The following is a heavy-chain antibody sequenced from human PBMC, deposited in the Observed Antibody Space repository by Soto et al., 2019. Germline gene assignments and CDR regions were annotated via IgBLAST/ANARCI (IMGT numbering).Heavy chain of an antibody. CDR3: AKVPDYGVLGYFDY. CDR2: ISGSGGST. CDR1: GFTFISYA. V-gene: IGHV3-23*01. D-gene: IGHD4-17*01. Sequence: PGGSLRLSCAASGFTFISYAMNWVLQAPGKGLEWVSSISGSGGSTYYADSVKGRFTISRDTSKNMLYLQMNSLRAEDTAVYYCAKVPDYGVLGYFDYWGQGTLVTVSS. J-gene: IGHJ4*02.